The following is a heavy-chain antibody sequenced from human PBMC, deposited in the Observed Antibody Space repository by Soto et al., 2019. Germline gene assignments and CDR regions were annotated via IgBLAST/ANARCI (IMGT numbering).Heavy chain of an antibody. CDR3: ARGRPGGTGYYYYFIDL. CDR2: IYYSGST. D-gene: IGHD3-22*01. CDR1: GGSISSYY. J-gene: IGHJ6*03. V-gene: IGHV4-59*08. Sequence: PSETLSLTCTVSGGSISSYYWSWIRQPPGKGLEWIGYIYYSGSTNYNPSLKSRVTISVDTSKNQFSLKLSSVTAADTAVYYCARGRPGGTGYYYYFIDLWGTGTSVTVSS.